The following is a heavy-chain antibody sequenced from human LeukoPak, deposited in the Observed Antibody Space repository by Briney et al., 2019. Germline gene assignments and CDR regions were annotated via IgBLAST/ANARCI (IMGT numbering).Heavy chain of an antibody. CDR3: ARAMIVVSNQFDY. D-gene: IGHD3-22*01. CDR2: IRYDGSNK. V-gene: IGHV3-30*02. J-gene: IGHJ4*02. CDR1: GFTFSNYG. Sequence: GGSLRLSCAASGFTFSNYGIHWVRQAPGKGLEWVAFIRYDGSNKYYADSVKGRFTISRDNSKNTLFLQMNSLRAEDTAVYYCARAMIVVSNQFDYWGQGTLVTVSS.